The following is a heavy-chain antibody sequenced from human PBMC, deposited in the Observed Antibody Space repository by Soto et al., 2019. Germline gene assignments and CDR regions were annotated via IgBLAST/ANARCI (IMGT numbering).Heavy chain of an antibody. CDR2: IYPSGGT. D-gene: IGHD2-2*01. CDR3: ATVPDR. Sequence: QLQLQESGSGLVKPSQTLSLTCAVSGGSFSSGGYSWSWIRQPPGKGLEWIGYIYPSGGTSYNPSLDSRVTISVDSAKNQFSLKLSSVTAADTAVYYCATVPDRWGQGTLVTVSS. V-gene: IGHV4-30-2*01. CDR1: GGSFSSGGYS. J-gene: IGHJ5*02.